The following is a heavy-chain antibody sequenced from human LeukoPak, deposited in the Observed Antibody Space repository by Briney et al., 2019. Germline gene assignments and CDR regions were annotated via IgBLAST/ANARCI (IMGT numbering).Heavy chain of an antibody. V-gene: IGHV1-2*02. CDR2: INPNSGGT. J-gene: IGHJ4*02. CDR1: GYTFTGYY. Sequence: ASVKVSCKASGYTFTGYYMHWVRQAPGQGLEWTGWINPNSGGTNYAQKFQGRVTMTRDTSISTAYMELSRLRSDDTAVYYCARVGYSSSSGKLDYWGQGTLVTVSS. D-gene: IGHD6-6*01. CDR3: ARVGYSSSSGKLDY.